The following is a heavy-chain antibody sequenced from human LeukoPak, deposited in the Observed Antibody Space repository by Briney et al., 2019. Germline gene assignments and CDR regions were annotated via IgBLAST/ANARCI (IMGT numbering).Heavy chain of an antibody. CDR1: GYTFTGYY. V-gene: IGHV1-2*02. CDR2: INPNSGGT. CDR3: ARASPHYEASGWFDP. Sequence: ASVKVSCKASGYTFTGYYMHWVRQAPGQGLEWMGWINPNSGGTNYAQKLQGRVTMTTDTSTSTAYMELRSLRSDDTAVYYCARASPHYEASGWFDPWGQGTLVTVSS. D-gene: IGHD3-22*01. J-gene: IGHJ5*02.